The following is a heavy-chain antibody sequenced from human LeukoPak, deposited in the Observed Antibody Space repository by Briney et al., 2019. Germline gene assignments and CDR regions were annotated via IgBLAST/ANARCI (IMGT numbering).Heavy chain of an antibody. D-gene: IGHD3-10*01. Sequence: ASVKVSCKASGYTFIDYYMHWVRQAPGQGLEWMGWINPDNGGTNYAQNFQGRVTMTRDTSISTACMELSRLRSDDTAVFYRARDAYYGSGSYPYWGQGTLVTVSS. CDR1: GYTFIDYY. CDR2: INPDNGGT. CDR3: ARDAYYGSGSYPY. V-gene: IGHV1-2*02. J-gene: IGHJ4*02.